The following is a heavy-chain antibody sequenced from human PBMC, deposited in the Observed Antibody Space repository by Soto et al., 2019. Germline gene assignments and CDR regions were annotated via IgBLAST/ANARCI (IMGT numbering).Heavy chain of an antibody. CDR1: GGSFSGYY. V-gene: IGHV4-34*01. CDR2: INHSGST. D-gene: IGHD3-9*01. Sequence: SETLSLTCAVYGGSFSGYYWSWIRQPPGKGLEWIGEINHSGSTNYNPSLKSRVTISVDTSKNQFSLKLSSVTAADTAVYYCARRGRVDYDFLTGSPTTANHFVSRGQGPLVTV. J-gene: IGHJ4*02. CDR3: ARRGRVDYDFLTGSPTTANHFVS.